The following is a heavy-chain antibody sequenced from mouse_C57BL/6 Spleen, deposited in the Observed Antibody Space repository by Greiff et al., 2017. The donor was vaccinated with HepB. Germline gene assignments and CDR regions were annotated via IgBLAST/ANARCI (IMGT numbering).Heavy chain of an antibody. CDR1: GYTFTSYT. V-gene: IGHV1-4*01. CDR2: INPSSGYT. CDR3: ARQGLTGAMDY. J-gene: IGHJ4*01. Sequence: VQLQQSGAELARPGASVKMSCKASGYTFTSYTMHWVKQRPGQGLEWIGYINPSSGYTKYNQKFKDKATFTADKSSSTAYLQLSSRTSEDSACYYCARQGLTGAMDYWGQGTSVTVSS. D-gene: IGHD2-2*01.